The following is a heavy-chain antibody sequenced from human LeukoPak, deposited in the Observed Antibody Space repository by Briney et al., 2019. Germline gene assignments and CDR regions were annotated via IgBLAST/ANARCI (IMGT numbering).Heavy chain of an antibody. CDR2: IGSDGINT. V-gene: IGHV3-23*01. Sequence: PGGSLRLSCAASGFTFSTYGMSWVRQAPGKGLEWVAAIGSDGINTVYADSVKGRFIISRDNSKSTLFLQLHSLRVEDTAVYYCAKGLVAGSQYFDYWGLGTLVTASS. CDR1: GFTFSTYG. D-gene: IGHD6-19*01. CDR3: AKGLVAGSQYFDY. J-gene: IGHJ4*02.